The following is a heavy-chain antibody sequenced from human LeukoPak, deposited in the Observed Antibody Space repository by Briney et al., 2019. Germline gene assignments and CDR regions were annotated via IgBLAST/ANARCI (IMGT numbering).Heavy chain of an antibody. V-gene: IGHV4-59*08. Sequence: SETLSLTCTVSSGSISNYLWSWIRQPPGKGLEWIGYIYYSESTKYNPSLKSRLTISVDTSKNQFSLRLTSVTAADTAVYYCARHISGETKELSAFYIWGLGTMVNVSS. J-gene: IGHJ3*02. CDR3: ARHISGETKELSAFYI. D-gene: IGHD1-20*01. CDR2: IYYSEST. CDR1: SGSISNYL.